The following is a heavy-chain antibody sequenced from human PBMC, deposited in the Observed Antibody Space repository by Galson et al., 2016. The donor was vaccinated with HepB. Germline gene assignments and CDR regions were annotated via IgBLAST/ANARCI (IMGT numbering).Heavy chain of an antibody. D-gene: IGHD6-13*01. CDR3: SRAGGIRAALHGTSQASDI. CDR1: GYTFRNYG. Sequence: SVKVSCKASGYTFRNYGITWVRQAPGQGLEWMGWISGYNAKTDYAQKFQDRVTMTTDTSKATVHMELRSLRFDDTAVYYCSRAGGIRAALHGTSQASDIWGQGTLVTVSS. J-gene: IGHJ3*02. CDR2: ISGYNAKT. V-gene: IGHV1-18*01.